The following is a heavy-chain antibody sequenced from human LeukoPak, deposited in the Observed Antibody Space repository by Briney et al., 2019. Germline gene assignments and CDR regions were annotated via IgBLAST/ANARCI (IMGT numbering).Heavy chain of an antibody. CDR2: IDTDTGNP. D-gene: IGHD1-1*01. J-gene: IGHJ4*02. V-gene: IGHV7-4-1*02. CDR3: ARGTPTPGVDY. CDR1: GYTFRRYF. Sequence: EASVKVSCKASGYTFRRYFMNWVRQAPGQGLEWMGNIDTDTGNPKYAPGFTGHFVFSLDTSVSTAYLQINSLRAEDTAVYYCARGTPTPGVDYWGQGTQVTVSS.